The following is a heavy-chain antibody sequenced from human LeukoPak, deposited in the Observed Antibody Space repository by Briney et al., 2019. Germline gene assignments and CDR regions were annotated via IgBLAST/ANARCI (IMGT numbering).Heavy chain of an antibody. CDR2: IYYDGSNK. V-gene: IGHV3-33*01. CDR1: GFTFNNYG. Sequence: GRSLRLSCAASGFTFNNYGMHWVRQAPGKGLEWVAVIYYDGSNKYYADSAKGRFTISRDNSRNTLDLQMNSLRAEDTAVYYCARLWSSGWYFDYGGQGTVVTVSP. CDR3: ARLWSSGWYFDY. D-gene: IGHD6-19*01. J-gene: IGHJ4*02.